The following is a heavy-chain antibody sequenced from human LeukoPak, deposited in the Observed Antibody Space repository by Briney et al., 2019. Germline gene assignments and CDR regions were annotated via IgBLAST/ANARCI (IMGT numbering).Heavy chain of an antibody. D-gene: IGHD3-22*01. J-gene: IGHJ3*02. CDR2: ISYDGSNK. V-gene: IGHV3-30-3*01. Sequence: PGGSLRLSCAASGFTFSSYAMHWVRQAPGKGLEWVAVISYDGSNKYYADSVKGRFTISRDNSKNTLYLQMNSLRAGDTAVYYCAKDVSSGYEGAFDIWGQGTMVTVSS. CDR3: AKDVSSGYEGAFDI. CDR1: GFTFSSYA.